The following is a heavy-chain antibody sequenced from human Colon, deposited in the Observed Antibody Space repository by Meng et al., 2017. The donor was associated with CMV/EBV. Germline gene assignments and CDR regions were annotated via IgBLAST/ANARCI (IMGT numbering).Heavy chain of an antibody. Sequence: ASVKVSCKVSGVSFSSYVVSWVRQAPGQGPEWMGWISPYSGHTNSAPKFQGRVTLTTDTSTSTAYMDLRSLRSDDTAVYYCVRSLDDASGQFRDYWGQGTLVTVSS. D-gene: IGHD3-3*01. CDR2: ISPYSGHT. V-gene: IGHV1-18*01. CDR1: GVSFSSYV. J-gene: IGHJ4*02. CDR3: VRSLDDASGQFRDY.